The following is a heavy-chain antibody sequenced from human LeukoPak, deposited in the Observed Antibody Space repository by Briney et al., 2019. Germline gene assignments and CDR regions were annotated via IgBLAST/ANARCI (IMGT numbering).Heavy chain of an antibody. J-gene: IGHJ3*02. CDR3: AAGPDYYDSSLDAFDI. V-gene: IGHV1-58*02. CDR1: GFTFTSSA. CDR2: IVVGSGNT. Sequence: SVKVSGKASGFTFTSSAMQWVRQARGQRLEWIGWIVVGSGNTNYAQKFQERVTITRDMSTSTAYMELSSLRSEDTAVYYCAAGPDYYDSSLDAFDIWGQGTMVTVSS. D-gene: IGHD3-22*01.